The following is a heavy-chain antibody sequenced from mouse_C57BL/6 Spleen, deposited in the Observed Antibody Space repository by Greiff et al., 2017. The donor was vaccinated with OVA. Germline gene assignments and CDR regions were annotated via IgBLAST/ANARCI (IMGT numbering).Heavy chain of an antibody. CDR2: IYPGSGST. J-gene: IGHJ3*01. CDR1: GYTFTSYW. D-gene: IGHD2-4*01. Sequence: VQLQQPGAELVKPGASVKMSCKASGYTFTSYWITWVKQRPGKGLEWIGDIYPGSGSTNYNEKFKSKATLTVDTSSSTAYMQRSSLTSEDSAVYYCARDGDYDGAWFAYWGQGTLVTVSA. CDR3: ARDGDYDGAWFAY. V-gene: IGHV1-55*01.